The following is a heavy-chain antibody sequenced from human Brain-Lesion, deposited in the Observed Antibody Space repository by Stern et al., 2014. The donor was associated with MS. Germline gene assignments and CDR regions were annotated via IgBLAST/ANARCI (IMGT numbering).Heavy chain of an antibody. Sequence: QVQLLQPGPGLVKPSETLSLTCTVSGGSISSSTYYWAWIRQPPGKGLEWIGNIYYSGFTYYNPSLKSRVTIYVDMSKNQFSLKLSSVTAADTAIYYCARHDSVPRPSQLYSARDRGPGYFDYWGQGTLVTVSS. CDR1: GGSISSSTYY. D-gene: IGHD1-26*01. CDR2: IYYSGFT. CDR3: ARHDSVPRPSQLYSARDRGPGYFDY. V-gene: IGHV4-39*01. J-gene: IGHJ4*02.